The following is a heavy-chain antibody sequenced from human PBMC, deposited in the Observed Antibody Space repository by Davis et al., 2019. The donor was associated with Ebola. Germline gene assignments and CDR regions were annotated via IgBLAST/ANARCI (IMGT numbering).Heavy chain of an antibody. CDR1: GGSISSSSYY. CDR2: IYYSGST. D-gene: IGHD5-18*01. V-gene: IGHV4-39*01. Sequence: SETLSLTCTVSGGSISSSSYYWGWIRQPPGKGLEWIGSIYYSGSTYYNPSLKSRVTISVDTSKNQFSLKLSSVTAADTAVYYCATSSGGYSYGYDAFDIWGQGTMVTVSS. J-gene: IGHJ3*02. CDR3: ATSSGGYSYGYDAFDI.